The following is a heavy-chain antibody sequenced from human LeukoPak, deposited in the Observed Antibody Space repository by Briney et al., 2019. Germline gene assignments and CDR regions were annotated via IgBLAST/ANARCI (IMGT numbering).Heavy chain of an antibody. J-gene: IGHJ4*02. CDR2: IKSNPDGGTI. CDR3: ATDFEVVPAAVYRPH. CDR1: GFTFSTFW. V-gene: IGHV3-15*01. Sequence: TGGSLRLSCAVSGFTFSTFWMSWVRQAPGKGLEWIGRIKSNPDGGTIDYAAPVKGRFSISRDDSKNTLYLQMNSLKTEDTAVYYCATDFEVVPAAVYRPHWGQGTLVTVSS. D-gene: IGHD2-2*01.